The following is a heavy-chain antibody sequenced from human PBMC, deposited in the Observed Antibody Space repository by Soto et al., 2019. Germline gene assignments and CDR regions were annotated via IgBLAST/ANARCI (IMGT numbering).Heavy chain of an antibody. Sequence: QVTLKESGPVLVKPTETLTLTCTVSGFSLSNARMGVSWIRQPPGKALEWLAHIFSNDEKSYSTSLKSRLTISMNTSKSQVVLTMTNMDPVDTATYYCARIRWIQRWLLPNYWDFDLWGRGTLVTVSS. V-gene: IGHV2-26*01. J-gene: IGHJ2*01. CDR1: GFSLSNARMG. D-gene: IGHD5-18*01. CDR3: ARIRWIQRWLLPNYWDFDL. CDR2: IFSNDEK.